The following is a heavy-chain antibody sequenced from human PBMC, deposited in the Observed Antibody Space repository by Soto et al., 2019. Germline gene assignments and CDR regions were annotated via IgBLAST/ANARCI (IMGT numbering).Heavy chain of an antibody. CDR1: GFAFSDST. Sequence: GSLRLSCAASGFAFSDSTIHWVRQASGKGLEWVGRIRSKANIYATAYTASVKGRFTVSRDVSNSTAYLQMNSLKSEDTAVYFCTGRIVATEPVFDSWGQGTLVTVSS. V-gene: IGHV3-73*01. D-gene: IGHD5-12*01. J-gene: IGHJ4*02. CDR2: IRSKANIYAT. CDR3: TGRIVATEPVFDS.